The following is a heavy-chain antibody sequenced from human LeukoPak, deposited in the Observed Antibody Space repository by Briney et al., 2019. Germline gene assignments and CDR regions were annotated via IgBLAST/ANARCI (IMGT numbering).Heavy chain of an antibody. V-gene: IGHV3-7*01. Sequence: PGGSLRLSCVASGFIFRNYWMSWVRQAPGKGLAWVANINHDGGDKNYVDSVKGRFTVSRDNAKNALYLQMSSLRDGDTAVYYCVRDHYFGSGSLLYWGPGTLVTVSS. J-gene: IGHJ4*02. D-gene: IGHD3-10*01. CDR1: GFIFRNYW. CDR3: VRDHYFGSGSLLY. CDR2: INHDGGDK.